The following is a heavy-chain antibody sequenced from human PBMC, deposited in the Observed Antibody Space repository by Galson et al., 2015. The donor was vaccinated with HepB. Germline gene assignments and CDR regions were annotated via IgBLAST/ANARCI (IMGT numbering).Heavy chain of an antibody. CDR1: GFTFSDYY. CDR2: ISSNTLYT. Sequence: SLRLSCAASGFTFSDYYMSWIRQAPGKGLEWISYISSNTLYTNYADSVKGRFTISRDNAKTSLYLQINGLRAEDTAVYYCARVADADYGDHTHFDSWGQGTLATVSS. D-gene: IGHD4-17*01. J-gene: IGHJ4*02. CDR3: ARVADADYGDHTHFDS. V-gene: IGHV3-11*06.